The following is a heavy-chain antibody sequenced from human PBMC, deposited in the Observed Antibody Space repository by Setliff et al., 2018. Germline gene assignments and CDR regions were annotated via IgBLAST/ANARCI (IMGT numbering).Heavy chain of an antibody. CDR3: AKEMAEVLMTGLDF. Sequence: GGSLRLSCAASGFTVSSFSMHWVRQAPVKGLEWISFIRHDGRNKYYRDSVRGRFTVSRDNSKNMLFLQMNSLRPDDTAVYYCAKEMAEVLMTGLDFWGQGALVTVSS. CDR1: GFTVSSFS. CDR2: IRHDGRNK. D-gene: IGHD3-16*01. V-gene: IGHV3-30*02. J-gene: IGHJ4*02.